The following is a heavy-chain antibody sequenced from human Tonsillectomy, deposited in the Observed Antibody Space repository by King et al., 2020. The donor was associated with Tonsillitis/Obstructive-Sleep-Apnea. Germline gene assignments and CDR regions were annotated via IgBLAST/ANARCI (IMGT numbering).Heavy chain of an antibody. V-gene: IGHV4-39*01. CDR1: GGSIRSSSNY. J-gene: IGHJ4*02. CDR2: IYYSGST. CDR3: ARHDGPYCGGDCYFGTHY. D-gene: IGHD2-21*01. Sequence: QLQESGPGLVKPSETLSLTCTVSGGSIRSSSNYWGWIRQPPGKGLEWIGSIYYSGSTYYRPSLKSRVTISLDTSQTQFSLKLSPVTAADTAVYYCARHDGPYCGGDCYFGTHYWGQGTLVTVSS.